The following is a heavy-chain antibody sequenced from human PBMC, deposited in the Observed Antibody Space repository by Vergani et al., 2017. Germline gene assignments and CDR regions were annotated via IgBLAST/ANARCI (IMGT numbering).Heavy chain of an antibody. V-gene: IGHV3-48*04. Sequence: EVQLVESGGGLVQPGGSLRLSCAASGFTFSSYSMHWVRQAPGKGLEWVSYISSSSSTIYYADSVKGRFTISRDNAKNSLYLQMNSLRAEDTAVYYCARDRTTGTGYYGMDVWGQGTTVTVSS. CDR3: ARDRTTGTGYYGMDV. D-gene: IGHD1-1*01. CDR1: GFTFSSYS. CDR2: ISSSSSTI. J-gene: IGHJ6*02.